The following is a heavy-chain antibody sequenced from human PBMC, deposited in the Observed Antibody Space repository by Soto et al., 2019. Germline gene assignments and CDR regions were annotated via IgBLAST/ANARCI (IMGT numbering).Heavy chain of an antibody. CDR2: MNEYGSES. D-gene: IGHD3-10*01. CDR1: GFIFSSYW. CDR3: ARATGADKEDY. J-gene: IGHJ4*02. V-gene: IGHV3-7*04. Sequence: EVQLVESGGGLVQPGGSLRLSCSASGFIFSSYWMSWLRQAPGKGLEWVASMNEYGSESYYVDSVKGRFTISRDNAKNALYTQMNSLRAEDTAVYYCARATGADKEDYWGQGTLVTVSS.